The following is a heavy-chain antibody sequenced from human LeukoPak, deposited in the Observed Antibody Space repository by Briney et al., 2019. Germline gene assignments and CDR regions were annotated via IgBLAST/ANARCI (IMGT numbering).Heavy chain of an antibody. V-gene: IGHV3-23*01. CDR3: ARVIRAAPGKGYCDY. Sequence: QTGGSLRLSCATSGFIFSTYALSWVRQAPGKGLEWASSISGSGGSTYHADSVKGRFTISRDSSKNTLYLKMNCLRAEDTAIYYCARVIRAAPGKGYCDYWGQGTLVTVSS. D-gene: IGHD6-13*01. J-gene: IGHJ4*02. CDR1: GFIFSTYA. CDR2: ISGSGGST.